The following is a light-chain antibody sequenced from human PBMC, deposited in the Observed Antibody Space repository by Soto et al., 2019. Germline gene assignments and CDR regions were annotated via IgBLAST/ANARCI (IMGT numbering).Light chain of an antibody. V-gene: IGKV3-20*01. CDR2: GAS. Sequence: EIVLTQSPVTLSLSPGERATLSCRASQSVSSSYLAWYQQKPGQAPRLLIYGASSRATGIPDRFSGSGSGTDFTLTISRLEPEDFAVYYCQQYGSSSYTFGQGTQLEIK. CDR1: QSVSSSY. CDR3: QQYGSSSYT. J-gene: IGKJ2*01.